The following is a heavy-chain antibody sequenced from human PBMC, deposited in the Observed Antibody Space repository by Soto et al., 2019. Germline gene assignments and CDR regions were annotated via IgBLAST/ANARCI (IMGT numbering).Heavy chain of an antibody. CDR2: IKHSGST. J-gene: IGHJ4*02. D-gene: IGHD6-19*01. V-gene: IGHV4-34*01. Sequence: QVQLQQWGAGLLKPSETLSLTCAVYGVSFSGYYWSWIRQPTGKGLEWIGEIKHSGSTNSNPSLKSRVTIAVDTSKNQFSMELSAVTAAETAVYYGARGRASSGWYWYWGQGTLVTVSS. CDR3: ARGRASSGWYWY. CDR1: GVSFSGYY.